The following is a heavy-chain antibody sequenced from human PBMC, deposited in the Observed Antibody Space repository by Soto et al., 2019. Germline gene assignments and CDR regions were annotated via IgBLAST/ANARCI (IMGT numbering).Heavy chain of an antibody. CDR2: ISDSGATT. J-gene: IGHJ4*02. CDR3: AKEDTSSGSLDY. V-gene: IGHV3-23*01. CDR1: GFPFGENA. D-gene: IGHD6-19*01. Sequence: PGGSLRLSCAASGFPFGENAMSWVRQAPGKRLEWVSGISDSGATTYYADSVRGRFTISRDNSKNTLYLQMKSLRAEDSASYYCAKEDTSSGSLDYWGQGALVTVSS.